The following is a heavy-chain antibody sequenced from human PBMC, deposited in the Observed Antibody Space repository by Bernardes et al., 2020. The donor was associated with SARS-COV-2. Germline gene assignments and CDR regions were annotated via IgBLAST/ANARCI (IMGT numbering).Heavy chain of an antibody. D-gene: IGHD3-16*01. J-gene: IGHJ5*02. Sequence: GSLRLSCAASGFTVSSNYMSWVRQAPGKGLEWVSVIYSGGSTYYADSVKGRFTISRDNSENTLFLQMNRLRPEDTAMYYCARGTFGSAVSWGRGTLVTVSS. CDR3: ARGTFGSAVS. CDR2: IYSGGST. CDR1: GFTVSSNY. V-gene: IGHV3-53*01.